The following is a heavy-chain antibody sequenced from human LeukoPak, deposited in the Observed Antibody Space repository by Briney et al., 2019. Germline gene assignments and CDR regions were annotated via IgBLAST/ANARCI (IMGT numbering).Heavy chain of an antibody. CDR1: GFTFSPYW. CDR3: ARAVATIKLGYYYYYMGV. J-gene: IGHJ6*03. V-gene: IGHV3-23*01. D-gene: IGHD5-24*01. CDR2: ISGSGGNT. Sequence: PGGSLRLSCAASGFTFSPYWMHWVRQAPGKGLEWVSLISGSGGNTYYADSVKGRFTISRDNPENTLYLQMNSLRAEDTAIYFCARAVATIKLGYYYYYMGVWGKGTTVTVSS.